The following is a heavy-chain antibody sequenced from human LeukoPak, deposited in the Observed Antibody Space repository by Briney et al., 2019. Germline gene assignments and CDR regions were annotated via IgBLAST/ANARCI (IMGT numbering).Heavy chain of an antibody. V-gene: IGHV3-66*01. CDR2: IYTGGIT. D-gene: IGHD1/OR15-1a*01. J-gene: IGHJ4*02. CDR1: GFTVSSNF. Sequence: GGSLRLPCAASGFTVSSNFMSWVRQAPGKGLEWVSVIYTGGITYYADSVKGRFTISRDTSKNTLCLQMNSLRAEDTAVYYCAREGTPILPRAFDYWGQGTLVTVSS. CDR3: AREGTPILPRAFDY.